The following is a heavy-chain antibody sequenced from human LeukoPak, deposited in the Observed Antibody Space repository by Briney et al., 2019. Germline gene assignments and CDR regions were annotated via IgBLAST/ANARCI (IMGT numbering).Heavy chain of an antibody. CDR1: GFTFSSYG. V-gene: IGHV3-23*01. CDR2: ISGSGGST. CDR3: AKGGAWGTSDYSYYFDY. Sequence: GGSLRLPCAVSGFTFSSYGMNWVRQAPGKGLEWVAAISGSGGSTYYADSVKGRFTISRDNSKNTLYLQMNSLRAEDTAVYYCAKGGAWGTSDYSYYFDYWGQGTLVTVPS. J-gene: IGHJ4*02. D-gene: IGHD3/OR15-3a*01.